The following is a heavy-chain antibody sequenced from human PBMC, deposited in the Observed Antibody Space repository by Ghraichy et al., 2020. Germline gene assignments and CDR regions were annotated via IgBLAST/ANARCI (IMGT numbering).Heavy chain of an antibody. Sequence: GESLNISCKGSGYSFTSYWIGWVRQMPGKGLEWMGIIYPGDSDTRYSPSFQGQVTISADKSISTAYLQWSSLKASDTAMYYCARRYDYQTSGYYYRHDAFDIWGQGTMVTVSS. J-gene: IGHJ3*02. D-gene: IGHD3-22*01. CDR1: GYSFTSYW. V-gene: IGHV5-51*01. CDR2: IYPGDSDT. CDR3: ARRYDYQTSGYYYRHDAFDI.